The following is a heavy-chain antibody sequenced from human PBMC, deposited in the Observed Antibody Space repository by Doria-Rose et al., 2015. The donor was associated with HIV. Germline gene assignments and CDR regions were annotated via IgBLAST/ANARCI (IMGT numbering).Heavy chain of an antibody. V-gene: IGHV1-69*04. D-gene: IGHD3-3*01. Sequence: YANSCVRQAHGQGHECMGRIIPVLGIRNYAQKFQGRVTITADESTSTAYIELSNLRSEDTAVYYCATTWSGYYLDYWGQGTLATVSS. CDR2: IIPVLGIR. CDR1: YA. CDR3: ATTWSGYYLDY. J-gene: IGHJ4*02.